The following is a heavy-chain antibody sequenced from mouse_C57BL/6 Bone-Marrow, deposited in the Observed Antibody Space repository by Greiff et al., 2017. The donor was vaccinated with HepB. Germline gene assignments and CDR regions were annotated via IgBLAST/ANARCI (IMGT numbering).Heavy chain of an antibody. CDR2: ISNLAYSI. CDR3: ARHPYAMDY. CDR1: GFTFSDYG. Sequence: EVHLVESGGGLVQPGGSLKLSCAASGFTFSDYGMAWVRQAPRKGPEWVAFISNLAYSIYYADTVTGRFTISRENAKNTLYLEMSSLRSEDTAMYYCARHPYAMDYWGQGTSVTVSS. J-gene: IGHJ4*01. V-gene: IGHV5-15*01.